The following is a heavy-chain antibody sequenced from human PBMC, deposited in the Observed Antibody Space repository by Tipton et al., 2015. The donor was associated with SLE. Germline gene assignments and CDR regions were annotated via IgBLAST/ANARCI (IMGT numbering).Heavy chain of an antibody. CDR2: MYYSGST. Sequence: TLSLTCTVSNGSISSSPYYWGWIRQSPGKGLEWVGSMYYSGSTYYNPSLKSRVTMSVDTSRNQCPLNLTSVTAADTAVYYCARGPYYYMDVWGKGTTVTVSS. V-gene: IGHV4-39*06. CDR3: ARGPYYYMDV. CDR1: NGSISSSPYY. J-gene: IGHJ6*03.